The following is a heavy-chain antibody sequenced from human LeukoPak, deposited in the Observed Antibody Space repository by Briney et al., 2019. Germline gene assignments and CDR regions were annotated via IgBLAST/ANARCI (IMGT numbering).Heavy chain of an antibody. Sequence: SETLSLTCTVSAFSISSAYYWGWIRQPPGKGLEWIGSIYHSGSTYYNPSLKSRVTISVDTSKNQFSLKLSSVTAADTAVYYCARSRGYSVTADYWGQGTLVTVSS. D-gene: IGHD5-18*01. V-gene: IGHV4-38-2*02. CDR1: AFSISSAYY. CDR3: ARSRGYSVTADY. J-gene: IGHJ4*02. CDR2: IYHSGST.